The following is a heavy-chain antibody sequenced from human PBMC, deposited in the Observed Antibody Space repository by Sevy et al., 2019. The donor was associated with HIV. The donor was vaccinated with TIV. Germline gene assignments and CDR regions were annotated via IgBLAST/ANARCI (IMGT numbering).Heavy chain of an antibody. V-gene: IGHV3-30-3*01. CDR2: ISYDGSNK. D-gene: IGHD3-22*01. Sequence: GGSLRLSCAASGFTFSSYAMHWVRQAPGKGLEWVAVISYDGSNKYYADSVKGRFTISRDNSKNTLYLPMNSLRAEDTAVYYCAIDLALYNYYDSSGPTKYWGQGTLVTVSS. CDR1: GFTFSSYA. CDR3: AIDLALYNYYDSSGPTKY. J-gene: IGHJ4*02.